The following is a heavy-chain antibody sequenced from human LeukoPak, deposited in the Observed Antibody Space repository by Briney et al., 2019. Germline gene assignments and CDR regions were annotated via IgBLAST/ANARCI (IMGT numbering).Heavy chain of an antibody. CDR1: GYTFTSYY. CDR3: ASTDNYYYYMDV. V-gene: IGHV1-2*02. J-gene: IGHJ6*03. D-gene: IGHD3-9*01. CDR2: INPNSGGT. Sequence: ASVKVSCKASGYTFTSYYMHWVRQAPGQGLEWMGWINPNSGGTNYAQKFQGRVTMTRDTSISTAYMELSRLRSDDTAVYYCASTDNYYYYMDVWGKGTTVTISS.